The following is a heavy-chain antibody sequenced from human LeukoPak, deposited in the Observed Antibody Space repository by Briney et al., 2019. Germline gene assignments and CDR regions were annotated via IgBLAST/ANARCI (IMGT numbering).Heavy chain of an antibody. CDR2: IKPSGNEK. CDR1: GFTFSKYW. D-gene: IGHD2-21*02. V-gene: IGHV3-7*01. Sequence: GGSLRLSCEGSGFTFSKYWMTWVRQAPEKGLEWAANIKPSGNEKHYADSVEGRFTISRDNAKNSLYLQMNSLRAEDTAVYYCARDLDTYVVLTAYDTFDVWGQGTMVTVSS. CDR3: ARDLDTYVVLTAYDTFDV. J-gene: IGHJ3*01.